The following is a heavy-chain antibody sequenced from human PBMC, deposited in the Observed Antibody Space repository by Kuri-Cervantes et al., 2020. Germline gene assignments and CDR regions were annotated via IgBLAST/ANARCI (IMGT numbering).Heavy chain of an antibody. CDR2: INHSGST. D-gene: IGHD4-11*01. CDR1: GGSFSGYY. Sequence: SQTLSLTCAVYGGSFSGYYWNWIRQPPGKGLEWIGEINHSGSTNYNPSLKSRVTISVDTSKNQFSLKLASVTAADTAVYYCAAPTTPLGFVGDYWGQGTLVTVSS. CDR3: AAPTTPLGFVGDY. J-gene: IGHJ4*02. V-gene: IGHV4-34*01.